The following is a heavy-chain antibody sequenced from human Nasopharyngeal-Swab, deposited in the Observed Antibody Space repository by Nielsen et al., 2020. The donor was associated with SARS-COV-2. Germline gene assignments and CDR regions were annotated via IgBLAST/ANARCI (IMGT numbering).Heavy chain of an antibody. J-gene: IGHJ3*02. D-gene: IGHD3-9*01. CDR2: ISGSGGST. CDR1: GFTFSSYA. V-gene: IGHV3-23*01. CDR3: ARAQRRYFDWSGAFDI. Sequence: GESLKISCAASGFTFSSYAMSWVRQAPGKGLEWVSAISGSGGSTYYADSVKGRFTISRDNSKSTLYLQMNSLRAEDTAVYYCARAQRRYFDWSGAFDIWGQGTMVTVSS.